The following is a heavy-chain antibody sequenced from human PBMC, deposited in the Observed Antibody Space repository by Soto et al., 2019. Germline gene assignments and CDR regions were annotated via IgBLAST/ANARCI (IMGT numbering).Heavy chain of an antibody. J-gene: IGHJ4*02. CDR3: ARDRAGYYSHFVY. D-gene: IGHD3-22*01. CDR2: IMPFFGSG. V-gene: IGHV1-69*01. CDR1: IGTFTKYA. Sequence: QVYLVQSGAELKKPGSSVKVSCKALIGTFTKYAFSWVRQAPGQGLEWMGGIMPFFGSGNYAQKFQGRINITADESTSSVYLELTSLRSEDTAVYYCARDRAGYYSHFVYWGQGTLVTVSS.